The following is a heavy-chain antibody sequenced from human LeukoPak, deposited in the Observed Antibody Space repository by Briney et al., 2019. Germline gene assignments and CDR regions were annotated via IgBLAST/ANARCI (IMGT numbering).Heavy chain of an antibody. D-gene: IGHD3-22*01. CDR1: GGSICSYY. J-gene: IGHJ3*01. V-gene: IGHV4-4*07. CDR2: IYTSGST. CDR3: ARELRYDNSDSGAF. Sequence: SETLSLTCTVSGGSICSYYWSWIRQPAGKGLEWIGRIYTSGSTNYNPSLKSRVTMSVDTSKNQFSLKLSSVTAADTALYYCARELRYDNSDSGAFWGQGTVVTVSS.